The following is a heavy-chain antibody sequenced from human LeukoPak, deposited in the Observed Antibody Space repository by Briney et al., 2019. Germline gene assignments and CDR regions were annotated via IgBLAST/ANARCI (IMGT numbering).Heavy chain of an antibody. J-gene: IGHJ3*02. D-gene: IGHD3-10*01. CDR1: GFTFSSYG. CDR2: ISYDGSNK. V-gene: IGHV3-30*18. CDR3: ANAQYGSGSDAFDI. Sequence: GRSLRLSCAASGFTFSSYGMHWVRQAPGKGLEWVAVISYDGSNKYYADSAKGRFTISRDNSKNTLYLQMNSLRAEDTAVYYCANAQYGSGSDAFDIWGQGTMVTASS.